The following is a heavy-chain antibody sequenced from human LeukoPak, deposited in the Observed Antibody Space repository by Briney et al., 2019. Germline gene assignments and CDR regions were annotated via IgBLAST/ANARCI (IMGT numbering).Heavy chain of an antibody. CDR3: ARDRGPEWWGSFDC. Sequence: GASVKVSCKASGYTFTGYYIHWVRLAPGQGLQWMGWINSNSGGTNYAQKFQGRVTMTRDTSISTAYMDLSSLISDDTAAYYCARDRGPEWWGSFDCWGQGTLVTVSS. CDR2: INSNSGGT. V-gene: IGHV1-2*02. D-gene: IGHD3-16*01. J-gene: IGHJ4*02. CDR1: GYTFTGYY.